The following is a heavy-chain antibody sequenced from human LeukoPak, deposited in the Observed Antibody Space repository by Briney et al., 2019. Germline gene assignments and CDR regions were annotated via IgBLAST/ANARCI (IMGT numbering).Heavy chain of an antibody. Sequence: GGSLRLSCAASGFTFSSYSMNWVRQAPGKGLEWVSSISSSSSYIYYADSVKGRFTISRDNAKNSLYLQMNSLRAEDTAVYYCARVGTDYGNYDYYYYYYMDVWGKGTTVTVSS. J-gene: IGHJ6*03. CDR1: GFTFSSYS. CDR3: ARVGTDYGNYDYYYYYYMDV. D-gene: IGHD4-11*01. V-gene: IGHV3-21*01. CDR2: ISSSSSYI.